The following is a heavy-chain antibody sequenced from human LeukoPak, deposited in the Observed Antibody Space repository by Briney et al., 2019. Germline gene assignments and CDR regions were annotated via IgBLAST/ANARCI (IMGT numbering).Heavy chain of an antibody. Sequence: AESLSLSCTVSGFTVSSNSNYWGWIRQPPGKELESIESIYYSGNTYDNPAHNSRVTISVDTSQNQFSLRLTSVTAADTAVYYCARHSGPYGSSWFDYWGQGTLVAVSS. V-gene: IGHV4-39*01. CDR2: IYYSGNT. J-gene: IGHJ4*02. D-gene: IGHD6-13*01. CDR1: GFTVSSNSNY. CDR3: ARHSGPYGSSWFDY.